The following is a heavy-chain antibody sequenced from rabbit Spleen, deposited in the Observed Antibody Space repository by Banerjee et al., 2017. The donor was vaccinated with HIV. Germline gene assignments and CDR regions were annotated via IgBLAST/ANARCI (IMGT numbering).Heavy chain of an antibody. V-gene: IGHV1S69*01. CDR1: GFYLSSNA. CDR2: KATSGSA. CDR3: ARGYGGSDDAFYP. J-gene: IGHJ2*01. D-gene: IGHD4-2*01. Sequence: QSVGESGGRLVTPGKPLKLTCTVSGFYLSSNAISRVRQAPGKGLEWIGIKATSGSAYYASWAKGRFTVSRSSSTTVDLKLTSPTTEDTATYFCARGYGGSDDAFYPWGPGTLFTVS.